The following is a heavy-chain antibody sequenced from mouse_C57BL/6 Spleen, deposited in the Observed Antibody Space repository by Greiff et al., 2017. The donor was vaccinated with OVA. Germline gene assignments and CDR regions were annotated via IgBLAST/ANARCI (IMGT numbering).Heavy chain of an antibody. Sequence: VQLVESGAELVRPGTSVTVSCKASGYAFTNYLIEWVKQRPGQGLEWIGVLNPGSGGTNYNEKVKGKATLTADKSSSTAYMQLSSLTSEDSAFYFCARGYDYDVAYWGQGTLVTVSA. D-gene: IGHD2-4*01. CDR1: GYAFTNYL. J-gene: IGHJ3*01. CDR2: LNPGSGGT. CDR3: ARGYDYDVAY. V-gene: IGHV1-54*01.